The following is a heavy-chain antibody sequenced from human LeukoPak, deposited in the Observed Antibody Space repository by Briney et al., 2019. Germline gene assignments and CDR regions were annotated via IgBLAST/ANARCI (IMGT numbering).Heavy chain of an antibody. CDR3: ARDYGDYSLGYYYMDV. CDR2: INPNSGGT. V-gene: IGHV1-2*02. J-gene: IGHJ6*03. Sequence: ASVKVSCKASGYTFTGYYMHWVRQAPGQGLEWMGWINPNSGGTNYAQKFQGRVTMTRDTSISTAYMELSRLRSDDTAVYYCARDYGDYSLGYYYMDVWGKGTTVTVSS. CDR1: GYTFTGYY. D-gene: IGHD4-17*01.